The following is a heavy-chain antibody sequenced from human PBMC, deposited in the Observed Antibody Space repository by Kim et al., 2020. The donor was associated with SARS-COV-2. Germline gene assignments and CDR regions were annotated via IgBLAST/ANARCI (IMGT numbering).Heavy chain of an antibody. V-gene: IGHV4-59*01. CDR2: IYYSGST. D-gene: IGHD6-6*01. Sequence: SETLSLTCTVSGGSISSYYWSWIRQPPGKGLEWIGYIYYSGSTNYNPSLKSRVTISVDTSKNQFSLKLSSVTAADTAVYYCAREVSSSSYYYYYYYMDVWGKGTTVTVSS. J-gene: IGHJ6*03. CDR1: GGSISSYY. CDR3: AREVSSSSYYYYYYYMDV.